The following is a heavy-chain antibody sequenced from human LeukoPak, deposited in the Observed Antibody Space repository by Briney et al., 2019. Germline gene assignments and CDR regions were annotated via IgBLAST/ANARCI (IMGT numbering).Heavy chain of an antibody. Sequence: GASVTVSCKASGYTFTGYYMHWVRQAPGQGLEWMGWINPNSGGTNYAQKFQGRVTMTRDTSISTAYMELSRLRSDDTAVYYCARVGYYGSGSYYSGAPYYFDYWGQGTLVTVSS. CDR2: INPNSGGT. V-gene: IGHV1-2*02. D-gene: IGHD3-10*01. CDR3: ARVGYYGSGSYYSGAPYYFDY. J-gene: IGHJ4*02. CDR1: GYTFTGYY.